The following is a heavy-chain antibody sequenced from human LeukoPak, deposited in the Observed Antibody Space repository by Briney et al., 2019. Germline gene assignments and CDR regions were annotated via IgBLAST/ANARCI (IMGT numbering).Heavy chain of an antibody. CDR3: AREEYSSSSGFGY. CDR2: INPNSGGT. CDR1: GYTFTGYY. D-gene: IGHD6-6*01. J-gene: IGHJ4*02. V-gene: IGHV1-2*02. Sequence: ASVKVSCKASGYTFTGYYMHWVRQAPGQGLEWMGWINPNSGGTNYAQKFQGRVTMTRDTSISTAYMELSRLRSDDTAVYYCAREEYSSSSGFGYWGQGTLVTVSS.